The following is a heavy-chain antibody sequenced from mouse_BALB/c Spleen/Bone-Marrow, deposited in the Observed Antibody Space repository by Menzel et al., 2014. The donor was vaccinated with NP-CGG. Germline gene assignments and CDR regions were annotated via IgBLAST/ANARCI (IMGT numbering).Heavy chain of an antibody. D-gene: IGHD2-4*01. V-gene: IGHV1-80*01. Sequence: QVQLQQSRAELVRPGSSVKIPCKASGYAFSSYWMNWVQQRPGQGLEWIGQIYPGDGDINYNGKFKGKATLTADKSSGTAYMQFSSLTSEDSAVYFCARGDFDFEAWFTYWGQGTLVTVSA. CDR3: ARGDFDFEAWFTY. CDR2: IYPGDGDI. CDR1: GYAFSSYW. J-gene: IGHJ3*01.